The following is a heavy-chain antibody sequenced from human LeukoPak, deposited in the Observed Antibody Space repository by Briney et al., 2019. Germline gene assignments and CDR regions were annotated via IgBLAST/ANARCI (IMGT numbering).Heavy chain of an antibody. V-gene: IGHV4-34*01. D-gene: IGHD3-10*01. CDR1: GGSFSGYY. Sequence: PSETLSLTCAVYGGSFSGYYWSWIRQPPGKGLEWIGEINHSGSTNYNPSLKSRVTILVDTSKNQFSLKLSSVTAADTAVYYCARWGPYYYGSGSYYNAHFDYWGQGTLVTVSS. CDR2: INHSGST. J-gene: IGHJ4*02. CDR3: ARWGPYYYGSGSYYNAHFDY.